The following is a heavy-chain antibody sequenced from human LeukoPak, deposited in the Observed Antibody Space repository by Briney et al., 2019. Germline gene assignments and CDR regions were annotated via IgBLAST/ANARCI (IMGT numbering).Heavy chain of an antibody. CDR2: ISYDGSNK. V-gene: IGHV3-30-3*01. J-gene: IGHJ4*02. CDR3: ARGNDYGDYVY. D-gene: IGHD4-17*01. CDR1: GFTFSSYA. Sequence: PGGSLRLSCAASGFTFSSYAMHWVRQAPGKGLEWVAVISYDGSNKYYADSVKGRFTISRDNSKNTLYLQMNSLRAEDTAVYYCARGNDYGDYVYWGQGTLVTVSS.